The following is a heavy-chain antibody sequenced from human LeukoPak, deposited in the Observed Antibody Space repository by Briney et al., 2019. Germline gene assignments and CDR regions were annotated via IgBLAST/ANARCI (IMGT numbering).Heavy chain of an antibody. J-gene: IGHJ4*02. CDR1: GFTFSSYS. V-gene: IGHV3-64*01. D-gene: IGHD1-26*01. CDR3: ARRGSYHDFDY. Sequence: GGSLRLSCAASGFTFSSYSMNWVRQSPGKGLEHVSAISNNGDSTFYANSVKGRFIISRDNSKNTLYLQMGSLRAEDMALYYCARRGSYHDFDYWGQGTLVTVSS. CDR2: ISNNGDST.